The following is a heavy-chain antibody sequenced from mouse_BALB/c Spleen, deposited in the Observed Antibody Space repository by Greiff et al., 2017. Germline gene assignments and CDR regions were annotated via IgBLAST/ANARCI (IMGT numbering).Heavy chain of an antibody. J-gene: IGHJ1*01. CDR2: ISSGSSTI. CDR1: GFTFSSFG. CDR3: ARRSPYRYWYFDV. Sequence: EVQGVESGGGLVQPGGSRKLSCAASGFTFSSFGMHWVRQAPEKGLEWVAYISSGSSTIYYADTVKGRFTISRDNPKNTLFLQMTSLRSEDTAMYYCARRSPYRYWYFDVWGAGTTVTVSS. V-gene: IGHV5-17*02. D-gene: IGHD5-1*01.